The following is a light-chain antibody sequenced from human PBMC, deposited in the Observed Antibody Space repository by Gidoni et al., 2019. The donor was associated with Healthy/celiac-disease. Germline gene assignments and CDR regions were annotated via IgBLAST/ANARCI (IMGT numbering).Light chain of an antibody. CDR1: KLGDKY. Sequence: SYERTQPPPVSVAPGQTASITCSGDKLGDKYACWYQQKPGQSPVLVIYQDSKRPSGIPERFSGSNSGNTATLTISGTQAMDEADYYCQAWDSSTAVVFGGGTKLTVL. J-gene: IGLJ2*01. CDR3: QAWDSSTAVV. CDR2: QDS. V-gene: IGLV3-1*01.